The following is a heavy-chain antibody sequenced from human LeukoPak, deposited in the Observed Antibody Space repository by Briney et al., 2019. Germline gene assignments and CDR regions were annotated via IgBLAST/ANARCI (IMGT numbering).Heavy chain of an antibody. CDR2: IIPIFGTA. D-gene: IGHD6-13*01. CDR1: GGTFSSYA. CDR3: ARNGRAAAGTWYYYYYMDV. V-gene: IGHV1-69*13. Sequence: ASVKVSCKASGGTFSSYAISWVRQAPGQGLEWMGGIIPIFGTANYAQKFQGRVTITADESTSTAYMELSSLRSEDTAVHYCARNGRAAAGTWYYYYYMDVWGKGTTVTVSS. J-gene: IGHJ6*03.